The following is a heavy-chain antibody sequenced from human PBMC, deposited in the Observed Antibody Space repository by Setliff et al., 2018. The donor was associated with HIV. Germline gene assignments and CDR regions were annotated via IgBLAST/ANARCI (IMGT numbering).Heavy chain of an antibody. CDR2: IDYSGSA. CDR3: AREGKTALVTKYFDY. Sequence: SETLSFTCTVSSGSISSGTYYWSWTRQYPGKGLEWIGYIDYSGSAFYNPSLKSRITISRDTSKNQFSLKMNSVTAADTAVYYCAREGKTALVTKYFDYWGHGKLVTVSS. CDR1: SGSISSGTYY. J-gene: IGHJ4*01. V-gene: IGHV4-31*03. D-gene: IGHD5-18*01.